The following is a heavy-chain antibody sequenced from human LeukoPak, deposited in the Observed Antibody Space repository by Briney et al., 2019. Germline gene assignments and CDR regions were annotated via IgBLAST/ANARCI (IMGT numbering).Heavy chain of an antibody. J-gene: IGHJ6*02. Sequence: GGSLRLSCAASGFTFSSYSMNWDRQAPGKGLEWVLSISSSSSYIYYADSVKGRFTISRDNAKNSLYLQMNSLRAEDTAVYYCASTGYSDDYYYGMDVWGQGTTVTVSS. D-gene: IGHD5-18*01. CDR1: GFTFSSYS. V-gene: IGHV3-21*01. CDR3: ASTGYSDDYYYGMDV. CDR2: ISSSSSYI.